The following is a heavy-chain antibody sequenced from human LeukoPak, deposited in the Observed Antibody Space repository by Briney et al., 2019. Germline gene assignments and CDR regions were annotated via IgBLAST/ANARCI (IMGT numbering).Heavy chain of an antibody. Sequence: PSETLSLTCTVSGGSISSYYWSWIRQPPGEGLEWIGYIYYSGSTNYNPSLKSRVTISVDTSKNQFSLKLSSVTAADTAVYYCASTDLDYYFDYWGQGTLVTVSS. V-gene: IGHV4-59*08. CDR2: IYYSGST. CDR1: GGSISSYY. CDR3: ASTDLDYYFDY. J-gene: IGHJ4*02. D-gene: IGHD1-1*01.